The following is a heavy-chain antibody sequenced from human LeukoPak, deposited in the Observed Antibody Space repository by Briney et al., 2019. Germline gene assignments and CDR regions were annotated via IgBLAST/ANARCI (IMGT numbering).Heavy chain of an antibody. CDR1: GFTFSSYE. D-gene: IGHD3-10*01. J-gene: IGHJ4*02. Sequence: GGSLRLSCAASGFTFSSYEMNWVRQAPGKGLEWVSYISSSGSTIYYADSVKGRFTISRDNAKNSLYLQMNSLRAEDTAVYYCARDGAFNYGSGSQDFDYWGQGTLVTVSS. CDR2: ISSSGSTI. V-gene: IGHV3-48*03. CDR3: ARDGAFNYGSGSQDFDY.